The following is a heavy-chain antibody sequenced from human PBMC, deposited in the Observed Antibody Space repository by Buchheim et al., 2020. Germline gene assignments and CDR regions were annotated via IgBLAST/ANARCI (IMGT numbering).Heavy chain of an antibody. Sequence: EVQLLESGGGLVQPGGSLRLSCAASGFTFSSYAMSWVRQAPGKGLEWVSAISGSGGSTYYADSVKGRFTISRDNSKNTLYLQMNSLRAEDTAVYYCAKSSAAPVLLWFRESSYYYYYGMDVWGQGTT. D-gene: IGHD3-10*01. CDR3: AKSSAAPVLLWFRESSYYYYYGMDV. CDR2: ISGSGGST. CDR1: GFTFSSYA. V-gene: IGHV3-23*01. J-gene: IGHJ6*02.